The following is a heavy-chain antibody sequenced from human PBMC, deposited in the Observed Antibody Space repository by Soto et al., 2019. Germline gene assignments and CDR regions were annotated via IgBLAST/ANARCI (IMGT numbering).Heavy chain of an antibody. D-gene: IGHD6-13*01. CDR3: ARVIAAAGTFDY. J-gene: IGHJ4*02. CDR1: GYTFTSYY. V-gene: IGHV1-46*01. CDR2: INPSGGST. Sequence: GASVKVSGKASGYTFTSYYMHWVRQAPGQGLEWMGIINPSGGSTSYAQKFQGRVTMTRDTSTSTVYMELSSLRSEDTAVYYCARVIAAAGTFDYWGQGTLVTVSS.